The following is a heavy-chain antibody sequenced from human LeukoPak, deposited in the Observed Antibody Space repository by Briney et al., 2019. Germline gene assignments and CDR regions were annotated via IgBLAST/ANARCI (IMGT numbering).Heavy chain of an antibody. CDR3: ARDIGTMVRGVIITRNWFDP. CDR2: TYYRSKWYN. CDR1: GDSVSSNSAA. Sequence: SQTLSLTCAISGDSVSSNSAAWNWIRQSPSRGLEWLGRTYYRSKWYNDYAVSVKSRITINPDTSKNQFSLQLNSVTPEDTAVYYCARDIGTMVRGVIITRNWFDPWGQGTLVTVSS. J-gene: IGHJ5*02. V-gene: IGHV6-1*01. D-gene: IGHD3-10*01.